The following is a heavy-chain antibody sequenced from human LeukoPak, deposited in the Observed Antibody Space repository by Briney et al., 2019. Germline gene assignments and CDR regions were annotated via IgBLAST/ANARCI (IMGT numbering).Heavy chain of an antibody. J-gene: IGHJ4*02. CDR2: ISSNGDNT. CDR3: VRGTGY. Sequence: GSLRLSCSVSGFTFSTYVMHWVRQAPGKGLEYVSAISSNGDNTYYADSVKGRFTISRDNSKNTLYLQMSSLRADDTTVYYCVRGTGYWGQGTLVTVSS. CDR1: GFTFSTYV. V-gene: IGHV3-64D*06.